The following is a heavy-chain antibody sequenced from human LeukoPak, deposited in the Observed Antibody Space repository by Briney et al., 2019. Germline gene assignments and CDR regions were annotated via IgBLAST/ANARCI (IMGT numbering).Heavy chain of an antibody. D-gene: IGHD3-22*01. CDR2: INHSGST. CDR3: ARSRGSSGVDC. J-gene: IGHJ4*02. CDR1: GGSFSGYY. V-gene: IGHV4-34*01. Sequence: SETLSLTCAVYGGSFSGYYWSWIRQPPGKGLEWIGEINHSGSTNYNPSLKSRVTISVHTSKNQFSLNLSSVTAADTAVDYCARSRGSSGVDCWGQGTLVTVSS.